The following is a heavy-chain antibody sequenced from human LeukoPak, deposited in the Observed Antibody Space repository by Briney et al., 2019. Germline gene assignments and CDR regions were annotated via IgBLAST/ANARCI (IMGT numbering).Heavy chain of an antibody. Sequence: GASVKVSCKVSGYTLTELSMHWVRQAPGKGLEWMGGFDPEDGETIYAQKFQGRVTLTTDKSTSTAYMEMRSLRSDDTAVYYCARDLLTDSVFYASGPPWFDPWGQGTLITVSS. CDR2: FDPEDGET. J-gene: IGHJ5*02. CDR1: GYTLTELS. V-gene: IGHV1-24*01. D-gene: IGHD3-10*01. CDR3: ARDLLTDSVFYASGPPWFDP.